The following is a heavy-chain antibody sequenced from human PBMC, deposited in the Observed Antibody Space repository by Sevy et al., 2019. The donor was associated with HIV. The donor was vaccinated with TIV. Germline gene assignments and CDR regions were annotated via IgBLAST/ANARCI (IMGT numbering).Heavy chain of an antibody. J-gene: IGHJ6*02. CDR1: GGSFNFYR. Sequence: ASVKVSCKAFGGSFNFYRISWVRQAPGQGLEWMAGIIPILGTTKYAQKFQGRVTITADESTSTVYMELTSLRSEDTAVYYCARGGPDDILTHYGMDVWGQGTTVTVSS. CDR3: ARGGPDDILTHYGMDV. CDR2: IIPILGTT. V-gene: IGHV1-69*13. D-gene: IGHD3-9*01.